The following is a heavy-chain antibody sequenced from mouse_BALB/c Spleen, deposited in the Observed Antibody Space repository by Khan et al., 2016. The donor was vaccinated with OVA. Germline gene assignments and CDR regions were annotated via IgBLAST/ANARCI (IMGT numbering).Heavy chain of an antibody. V-gene: IGHV14-3*02. CDR2: IDPANGTT. CDR1: GFNIKDTY. J-gene: IGHJ4*01. Sequence: EVQLQESGAELVKPGASVKLSCTASGFNIKDTYIHWVMQRPEQGLEWIGRIDPANGTTKYDPKFKGKATITADTSSNTDYLQLSSLTSEDTAGYSCASEGVSYAMDYWGQGTSVTVSS. CDR3: ASEGVSYAMDY.